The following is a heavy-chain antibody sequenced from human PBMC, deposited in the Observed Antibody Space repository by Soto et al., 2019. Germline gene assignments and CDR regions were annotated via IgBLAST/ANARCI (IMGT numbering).Heavy chain of an antibody. D-gene: IGHD2-2*01. V-gene: IGHV2-5*02. CDR2: IYWDDDK. J-gene: IGHJ6*03. CDR3: AHRSSYCSSTSCYGDYYYYMDV. Sequence: SGPTLVNPTQTLTLTCTFSGFSLSTSGVGVGWIRQPPGKALEWLALIYWDDDKRYSPSLKSRLTITKDTSKNQVVLTMTNMDPVDTATYYCAHRSSYCSSTSCYGDYYYYMDVWGKGTTVTVSS. CDR1: GFSLSTSGVG.